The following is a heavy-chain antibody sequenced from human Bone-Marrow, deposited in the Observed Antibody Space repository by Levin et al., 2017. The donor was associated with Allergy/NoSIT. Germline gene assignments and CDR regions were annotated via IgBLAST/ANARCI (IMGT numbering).Heavy chain of an antibody. V-gene: IGHV3-7*01. CDR3: ARPQWLSDDVFNS. Sequence: GGSLRLSCAASGFTFTTSWMSWVRQAPGKGLEWVASIKQDGSGKYYVDSVKGRFTISRDNAKNSLYLQMNSLRAEDTAVYYCARPQWLSDDVFNSWGQGTMVTVSS. CDR1: GFTFTTSW. CDR2: IKQDGSGK. D-gene: IGHD6-19*01. J-gene: IGHJ3*02.